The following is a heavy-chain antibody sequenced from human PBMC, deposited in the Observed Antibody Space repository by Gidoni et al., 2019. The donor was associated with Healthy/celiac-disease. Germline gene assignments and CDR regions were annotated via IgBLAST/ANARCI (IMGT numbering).Heavy chain of an antibody. CDR1: GGSFSGYY. CDR2: INHSGST. Sequence: QVQLQQWGAGLLKPSETLSLTCAVYGGSFSGYYWSWIRQPPGKGLEWIGEINHSGSTNYNPSLKSRVTISVDTSKNQFSLKLSSVTAADTAVYYCARGRSYDFWSGYSRDYYYYGMDVWGQGTTVTVSS. D-gene: IGHD3-3*01. CDR3: ARGRSYDFWSGYSRDYYYYGMDV. J-gene: IGHJ6*02. V-gene: IGHV4-34*01.